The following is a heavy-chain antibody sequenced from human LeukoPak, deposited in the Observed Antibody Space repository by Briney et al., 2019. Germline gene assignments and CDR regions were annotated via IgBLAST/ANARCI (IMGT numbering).Heavy chain of an antibody. CDR2: IYYSGST. D-gene: IGHD5-18*01. V-gene: IGHV4-59*01. CDR1: GGSMSGYY. Sequence: SETLSLTCTASGGSMSGYYWGWIRQPPGKGLEWIGYIYYSGSTTHNPSLKSRVTMSVDTPKNQFSLKLSSVTAADTAVYYCARDKQPGDYWGQGTLVTVSS. J-gene: IGHJ4*02. CDR3: ARDKQPGDY.